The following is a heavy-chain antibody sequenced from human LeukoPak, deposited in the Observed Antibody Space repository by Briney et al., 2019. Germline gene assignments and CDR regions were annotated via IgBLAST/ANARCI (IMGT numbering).Heavy chain of an antibody. CDR2: TSWNSGSI. CDR1: GFTFDDYA. J-gene: IGHJ4*02. CDR3: AKDKIDSSGYYFNY. D-gene: IGHD3-22*01. Sequence: GGSLRLSCAASGFTFDDYAMHWVRQAPGKGLEWVSGTSWNSGSIGYADSVKGRFTISRDNAKNSLYLQMNSLRAEDTALYYCAKDKIDSSGYYFNYWGQGTLVTVSS. V-gene: IGHV3-9*01.